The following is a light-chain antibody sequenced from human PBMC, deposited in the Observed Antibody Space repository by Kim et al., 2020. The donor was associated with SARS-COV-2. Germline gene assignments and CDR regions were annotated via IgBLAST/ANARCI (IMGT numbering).Light chain of an antibody. CDR1: SLRSYY. Sequence: SSELTQDPAVSVALGQTVRITCQGDSLRSYYASWYQQKPGQAPVLVIYGKNNRPSGIPDRFSGSSSGNTASLTITGGQAEDEADYYCNSRDSSGNVVFGGGTQLTVL. CDR2: GKN. V-gene: IGLV3-19*01. J-gene: IGLJ2*01. CDR3: NSRDSSGNVV.